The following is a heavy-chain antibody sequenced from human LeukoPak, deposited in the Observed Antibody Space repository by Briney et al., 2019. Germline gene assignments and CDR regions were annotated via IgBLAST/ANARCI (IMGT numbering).Heavy chain of an antibody. J-gene: IGHJ4*02. D-gene: IGHD3-22*01. CDR3: TNSITMIVVVTLVY. V-gene: IGHV3-15*01. CDR2: IKSKTDGGTT. CDR1: GFTFSNAW. Sequence: GGSLRLPCAASGFTFSNAWMSWVRQAPGKGLEWVGRIKSKTDGGTTDYAAPVKGRFTISRDDSKNTLYLQMNSLKTEDTAVYYCTNSITMIVVVTLVYWGQGTLVTVSS.